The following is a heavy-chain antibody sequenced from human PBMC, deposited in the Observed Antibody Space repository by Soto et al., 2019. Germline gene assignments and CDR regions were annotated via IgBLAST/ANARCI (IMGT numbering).Heavy chain of an antibody. D-gene: IGHD6-6*01. CDR3: ARGRGSQSYYYYGMDV. J-gene: IGHJ6*02. CDR2: INHSGST. V-gene: IGHV4-34*01. Sequence: SETLSLTFAVYGGAFIGYYWSWIRQPPRKGLEWIGEINHSGSTNYNPSLKSRVTISVDTSKNQFSLKLSSVTAADTAVYYCARGRGSQSYYYYGMDVWGQGTTVTVSS. CDR1: GGAFIGYY.